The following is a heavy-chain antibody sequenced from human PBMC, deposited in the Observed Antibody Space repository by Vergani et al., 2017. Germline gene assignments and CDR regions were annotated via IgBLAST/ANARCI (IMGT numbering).Heavy chain of an antibody. V-gene: IGHV3-48*04. D-gene: IGHD6-19*01. CDR2: ISSSGSTI. CDR1: GFTFSSYS. J-gene: IGHJ3*02. CDR3: AKVGRSEVAGTFGAFDI. Sequence: VQLVDSGGDVVQPGSSLRLSCAASGFTFSSYSMNWVRQAPGKGLEWVSYISSSGSTIYYADSVKGRFTISRDNAKNSLYLQMNSLRAEDTAVYYCAKVGRSEVAGTFGAFDIWGQGTMVTVSS.